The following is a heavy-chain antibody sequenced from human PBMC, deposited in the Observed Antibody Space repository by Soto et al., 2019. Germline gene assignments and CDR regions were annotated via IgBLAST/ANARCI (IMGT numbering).Heavy chain of an antibody. Sequence: GGSLRLSCAASGFTFSSYSMNWVRQAPGKGLEWVSSISSSSSYIYYADSVKGRFTISRDNAKNSLYLQMNSLRAEDTAVYYCAREGPYYYDSSGYFGTHAFDYWGQGTLVTVSS. CDR2: ISSSSSYI. J-gene: IGHJ4*02. V-gene: IGHV3-21*01. CDR1: GFTFSSYS. D-gene: IGHD3-22*01. CDR3: AREGPYYYDSSGYFGTHAFDY.